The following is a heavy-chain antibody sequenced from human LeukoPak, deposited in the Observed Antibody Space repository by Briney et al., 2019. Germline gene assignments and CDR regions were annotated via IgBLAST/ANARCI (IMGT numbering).Heavy chain of an antibody. D-gene: IGHD3-10*01. CDR3: ASSGPDRADY. J-gene: IGHJ4*02. V-gene: IGHV4-38-2*02. CDR2: ISHSGST. Sequence: SETLSLTCTVSGYSISSGYYWGWIRQPPGKGLEWIGTISHSGSTNYNPSLKSRVTISVDTSKNQFSLKLSSVTAADTAVYYCASSGPDRADYWGQGTLVTVSS. CDR1: GYSISSGYY.